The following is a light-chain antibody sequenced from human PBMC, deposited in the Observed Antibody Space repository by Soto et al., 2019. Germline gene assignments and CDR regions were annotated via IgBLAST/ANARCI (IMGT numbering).Light chain of an antibody. CDR3: QQSYSTPYT. J-gene: IGKJ2*01. Sequence: IHMTQSPSSLSASVGDRVTITCRASQRITTYLNWYQQKPGKAPKLLISTAATLQGGVPSRFSGSGSGTDCTLTITTLQSEDFATYFCQQSYSTPYTFGQGTKLEIK. CDR1: QRITTY. CDR2: TAA. V-gene: IGKV1-39*01.